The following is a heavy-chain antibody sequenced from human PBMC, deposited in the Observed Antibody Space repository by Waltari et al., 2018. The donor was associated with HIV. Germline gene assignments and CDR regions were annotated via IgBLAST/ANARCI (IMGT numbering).Heavy chain of an antibody. CDR3: AREALYDSSGYYFDY. CDR2: IKQDESEK. V-gene: IGHV3-7*01. D-gene: IGHD3-22*01. CDR1: GFTFNIYW. Sequence: EVQLVESGGGLVQPGGSLRLACAASGFTFNIYWMTWVRQAPGKGLEWVANIKQDESEKYYVDSLKGRFTISRDNAKNSLFLQMNSLRVEDTAVYYCAREALYDSSGYYFDYWGQGTLVTVSS. J-gene: IGHJ4*02.